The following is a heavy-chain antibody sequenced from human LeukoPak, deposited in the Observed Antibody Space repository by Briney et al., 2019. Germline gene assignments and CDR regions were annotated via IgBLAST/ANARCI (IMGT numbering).Heavy chain of an antibody. CDR3: ARVWYYYDSSGYHWYFDL. CDR1: GGSISSYY. J-gene: IGHJ2*01. Sequence: SETLSLTCTVSGGSISSYYWSWIRQPPGKGLEWIGYIYYSGSTNYNPSPKSRVTISVDTSKNQFSLKLSSVTAADTAVYYCARVWYYYDSSGYHWYFDLWGRGTLVTVSS. V-gene: IGHV4-59*01. CDR2: IYYSGST. D-gene: IGHD3-22*01.